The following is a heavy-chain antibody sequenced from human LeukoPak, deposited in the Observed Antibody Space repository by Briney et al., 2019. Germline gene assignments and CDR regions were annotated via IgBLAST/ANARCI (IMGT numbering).Heavy chain of an antibody. CDR2: IRYDGSNR. D-gene: IGHD6-13*01. V-gene: IGHV3-30*02. Sequence: GGSLRLSCAASGFTFSKYGMHWVRQAPGEGLEWVAFIRYDGSNRYYADSVKGRFTISRDNSKNMLYLQMNSLRGEDTAVYYCARDGLSTNWYLTWFDYWGQGTLVTVSS. CDR1: GFTFSKYG. J-gene: IGHJ4*02. CDR3: ARDGLSTNWYLTWFDY.